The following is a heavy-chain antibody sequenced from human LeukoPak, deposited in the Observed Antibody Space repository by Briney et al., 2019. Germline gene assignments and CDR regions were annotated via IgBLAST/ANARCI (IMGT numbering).Heavy chain of an antibody. V-gene: IGHV1-2*02. D-gene: IGHD3-10*01. CDR2: INPNSGGT. Sequence: ASVKVSCKASGYTFTGYYMHWVRQAPGQGLEWMGWINPNSGGTKNAQKFQGRVTVTRDTSISTAYMELSRLTSDDTAVYYCARADGLGSYYNLDYWGQGTLVTVYS. CDR1: GYTFTGYY. CDR3: ARADGLGSYYNLDY. J-gene: IGHJ4*02.